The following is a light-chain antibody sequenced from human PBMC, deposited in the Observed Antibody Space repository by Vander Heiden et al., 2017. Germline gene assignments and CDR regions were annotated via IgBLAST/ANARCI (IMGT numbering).Light chain of an antibody. CDR1: QSVLYSSNKKNS. J-gene: IGKJ2*01. Sequence: DIVMPQTQDSLVVPLGERATINCKSSQSVLYSSNKKNSLAWYQQKPGQPPKLLISWASTRESGVSDRFSGSASGTDFTLTISSLQAEDVAVYYCQQYYSTPYTFGQGTKLEIK. CDR3: QQYYSTPYT. V-gene: IGKV4-1*01. CDR2: WAS.